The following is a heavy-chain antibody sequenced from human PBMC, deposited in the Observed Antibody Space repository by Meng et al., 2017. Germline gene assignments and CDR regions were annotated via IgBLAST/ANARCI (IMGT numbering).Heavy chain of an antibody. V-gene: IGHV3-30*01. Sequence: QVVVGGSGGGVVQPGGVLRLSCAASGVTFSSYAMHWVRQAPGKGLEWVAVISYDGSNKYYADSVKGRFTISRDNSKNTLYLQMNSLRAEDTAVYYCASMGYWGQGTLVTVSS. CDR1: GVTFSSYA. CDR2: ISYDGSNK. J-gene: IGHJ4*02. D-gene: IGHD3-10*01. CDR3: ASMGY.